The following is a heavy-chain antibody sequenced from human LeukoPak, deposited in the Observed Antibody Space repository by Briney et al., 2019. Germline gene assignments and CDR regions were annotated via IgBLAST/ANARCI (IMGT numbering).Heavy chain of an antibody. V-gene: IGHV3-66*01. CDR3: TTERVVAAAGTYY. D-gene: IGHD6-13*01. J-gene: IGHJ4*02. CDR2: IYTGGTT. Sequence: PGGSLRLSCAASGFSVTSNHMNWVRQAPGKGLEWVSIIYTGGTTHYADSLNDRFTISRDDSINTLYLQMNSLRAEDTAVYYCTTERVVAAAGTYYWGQGTLVTVSS. CDR1: GFSVTSNH.